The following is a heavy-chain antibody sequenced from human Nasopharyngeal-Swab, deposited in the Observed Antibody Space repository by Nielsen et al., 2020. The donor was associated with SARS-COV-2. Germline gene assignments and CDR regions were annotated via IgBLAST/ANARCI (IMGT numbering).Heavy chain of an antibody. CDR1: GASINNYY. V-gene: IGHV4-4*07. J-gene: IGHJ2*01. Sequence: SEPLSPTCPLSGASINNYYWSWIRQPAGKGLEWIGRIYFSGSTNYNPTLKSRVTMSVDMSKNQFSLKLSSVTAADTAVYYCARESPPDWYFDLWGRGTLVTVSS. CDR3: ARESPPDWYFDL. CDR2: IYFSGST.